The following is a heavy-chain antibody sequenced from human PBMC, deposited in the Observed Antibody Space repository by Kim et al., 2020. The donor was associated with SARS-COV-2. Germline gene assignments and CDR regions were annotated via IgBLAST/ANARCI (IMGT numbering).Heavy chain of an antibody. D-gene: IGHD3-10*01. V-gene: IGHV3-30*01. J-gene: IGHJ3*02. CDR3: ARPKVTDSAFDI. Sequence: YYADSVKGRFTISRDNSKNTLYLQMNSLRAEDTTVYYCARPKVTDSAFDIWGQGTMVTVSS.